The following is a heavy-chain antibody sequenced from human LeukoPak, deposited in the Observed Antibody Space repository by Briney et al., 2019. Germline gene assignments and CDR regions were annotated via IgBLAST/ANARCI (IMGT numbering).Heavy chain of an antibody. CDR2: INPNSGGT. CDR1: GYTFTDYY. J-gene: IGHJ4*02. CDR3: ATRTNCSGGSCYPRFDY. Sequence: ASVKVSCKASGYTFTDYYMHWVRQAPGQGLEWMGWINPNSGGTNYAQKFQGRVTMTRDTSISTAYMELSRLRSDDTAVYYCATRTNCSGGSCYPRFDYWGQGTLVTVSS. D-gene: IGHD2-15*01. V-gene: IGHV1-2*02.